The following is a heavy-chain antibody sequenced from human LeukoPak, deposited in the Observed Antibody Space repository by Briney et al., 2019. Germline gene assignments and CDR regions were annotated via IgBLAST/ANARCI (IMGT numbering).Heavy chain of an antibody. J-gene: IGHJ4*02. CDR2: IKQDGSEK. CDR3: ARDISLLDGCLDY. CDR1: GFTFSSYW. V-gene: IGHV3-7*01. Sequence: PGGFLRLSCAASGFTFSSYWMSWVRQAPGKGLEWVANIKQDGSEKYYVDSVKGRFTISRDNAKNSLYLQMNSLRAEDTAAYYCARDISLLDGCLDYWGQGTLVTVSS. D-gene: IGHD2-8*01.